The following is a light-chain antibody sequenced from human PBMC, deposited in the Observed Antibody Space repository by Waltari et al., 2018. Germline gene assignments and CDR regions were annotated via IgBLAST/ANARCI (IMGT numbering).Light chain of an antibody. CDR1: QSVSSY. J-gene: IGKJ1*01. CDR3: QQRSNWPWT. Sequence: EIVLTQSPATLSLSPGERATLSCRASQSVSSYLAWYQQKPGQAPRLLIYDASNRATGIPARFSCSVSGTDFTLTISSLEPEYFAVYYCQQRSNWPWTFGQGTKVEIK. CDR2: DAS. V-gene: IGKV3-11*01.